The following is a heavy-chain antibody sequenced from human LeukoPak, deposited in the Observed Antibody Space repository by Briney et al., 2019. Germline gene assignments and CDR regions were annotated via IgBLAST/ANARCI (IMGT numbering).Heavy chain of an antibody. J-gene: IGHJ4*02. CDR2: IIPILGIA. Sequence: SVKVSCKASGGTFSSYAISWVRQAPEQGLEWMGRIIPILGIANYAQKFQGRVTITADKSTSTAYMELSSLRSEDTAVYYCASTSYYYDSSGYYPYFDYWGQGTLVTVSS. CDR1: GGTFSSYA. CDR3: ASTSYYYDSSGYYPYFDY. V-gene: IGHV1-69*04. D-gene: IGHD3-22*01.